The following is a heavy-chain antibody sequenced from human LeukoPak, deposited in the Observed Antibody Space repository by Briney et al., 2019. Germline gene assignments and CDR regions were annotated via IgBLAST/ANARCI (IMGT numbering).Heavy chain of an antibody. CDR2: INHSGST. CDR1: GGSFSGYY. V-gene: IGHV4-34*01. Sequence: SETLSLTCAVYGGSFSGYYWSWIRQPPGKGLEWIGEINHSGSTNYNPSLKSRVTISVDTSKNQFSLKLSSVTAADTAVYYCARIRRHENSGYFGFDYWGQGTLVTVSS. D-gene: IGHD3-22*01. CDR3: ARIRRHENSGYFGFDY. J-gene: IGHJ4*02.